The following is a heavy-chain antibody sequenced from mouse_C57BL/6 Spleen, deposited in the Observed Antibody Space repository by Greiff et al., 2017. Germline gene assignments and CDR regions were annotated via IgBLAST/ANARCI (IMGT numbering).Heavy chain of an antibody. CDR3: ARYLGRNYFDY. CDR1: GYTFTSYW. D-gene: IGHD4-1*01. Sequence: VQLQQPGAELVMPGASVKLSCKASGYTFTSYWMHWVKQRPGQGLEWIGEIDPSDSYTNYNQKFKGKSTLPVDKSSSTAYMQLSSLTSEDSAVYYCARYLGRNYFDYWGQGTTLTVSS. CDR2: IDPSDSYT. J-gene: IGHJ2*01. V-gene: IGHV1-69*01.